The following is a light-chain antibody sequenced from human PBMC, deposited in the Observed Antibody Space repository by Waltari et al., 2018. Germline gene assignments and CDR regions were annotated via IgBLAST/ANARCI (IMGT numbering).Light chain of an antibody. Sequence: DIQVTQSPSIVSASVGDRVTITCRASQNISLYLAWYQQKPGNAPKLQIYRTPRLYGGVPSRFSGSGSGIEFSLTISGLQPDDFATYFCQQYKIYSRTFGQGTRVEVK. CDR2: RTP. CDR3: QQYKIYSRT. J-gene: IGKJ1*01. V-gene: IGKV1-5*03. CDR1: QNISLY.